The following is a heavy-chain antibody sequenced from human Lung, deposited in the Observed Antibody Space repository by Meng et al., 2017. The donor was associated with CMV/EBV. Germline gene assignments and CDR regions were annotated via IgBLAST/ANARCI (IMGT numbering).Heavy chain of an antibody. J-gene: IGHJ5*02. D-gene: IGHD3-22*01. CDR1: GYTFTGYY. CDR3: ARRYSSGYSNWVDP. Sequence: SGYTFTGYYMHWVRQAPGQGLEWMGWINPNSGGTNYAQKFQGRVTMTRDTSISTAYMELSRLRSDDTAVYYCARRYSSGYSNWVDPWGQGTLVTVSS. CDR2: INPNSGGT. V-gene: IGHV1-2*02.